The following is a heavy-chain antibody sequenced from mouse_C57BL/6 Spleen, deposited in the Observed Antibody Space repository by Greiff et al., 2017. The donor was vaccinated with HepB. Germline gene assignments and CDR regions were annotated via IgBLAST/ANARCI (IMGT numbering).Heavy chain of an antibody. CDR3: ARARGVGFDY. CDR1: GYTFTDYN. D-gene: IGHD1-1*02. J-gene: IGHJ2*01. CDR2: INPNNGGT. Sequence: VQLKQSGPELVKPGASVKMSCKASGYTFTDYNMHWVKQSQGKSLEWIGYINPNNGGTSYNQKFKGKATLTVNKSSSTAYMELSSLTSEDSAVDYCARARGVGFDYWGQGTTLTVSS. V-gene: IGHV1-22*01.